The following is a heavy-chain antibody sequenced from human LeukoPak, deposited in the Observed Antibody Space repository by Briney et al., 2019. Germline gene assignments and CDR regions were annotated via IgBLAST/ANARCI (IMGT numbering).Heavy chain of an antibody. CDR1: GFTFSNAW. CDR2: IKSKTDGGTT. CDR3: PTIRGYSSSWPFDY. Sequence: GGSLRLSCAASGFTFSNAWMSWVRQAPGKGLEWVGRIKSKTDGGTTDYAAPVKGRFTISRDDSKNTLYLQMNSLKTEDTAVYYCPTIRGYSSSWPFDYWGQGILVTVSS. D-gene: IGHD6-13*01. J-gene: IGHJ4*02. V-gene: IGHV3-15*01.